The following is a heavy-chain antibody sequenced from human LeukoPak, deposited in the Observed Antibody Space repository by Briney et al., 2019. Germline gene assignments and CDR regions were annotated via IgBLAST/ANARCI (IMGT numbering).Heavy chain of an antibody. CDR1: GFTFDRYS. D-gene: IGHD3-10*01. J-gene: IGHJ4*02. V-gene: IGHV3-23*01. CDR2: ISGNGYST. CDR3: ARDLLWFGESSVG. Sequence: GGSLRLSCAASGFTFDRYSMNWVRQAPGRGLEWVSTISGNGYSTFYADSVKGRFTISRDNPNNTLYLQMNALRADDAALYYCARDLLWFGESSVGWGQGSLVTVSS.